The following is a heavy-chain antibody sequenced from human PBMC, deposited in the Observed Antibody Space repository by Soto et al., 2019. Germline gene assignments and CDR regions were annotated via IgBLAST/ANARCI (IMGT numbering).Heavy chain of an antibody. V-gene: IGHV4-59*08. J-gene: IGHJ4*02. CDR3: ASRYGSSFDY. Sequence: SETLSLTCTVSGGSISSYYWSWIRQPPGKGLEWIGYIYYSGSTNYNPSLKSRVTISVDTSKNQFSLKLSSVTAADTAVYYCASRYGSSFDYWGQGTLVTVSS. D-gene: IGHD1-1*01. CDR2: IYYSGST. CDR1: GGSISSYY.